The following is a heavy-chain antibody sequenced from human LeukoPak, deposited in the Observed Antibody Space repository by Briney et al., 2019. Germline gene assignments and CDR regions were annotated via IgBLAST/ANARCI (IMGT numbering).Heavy chain of an antibody. J-gene: IGHJ4*02. D-gene: IGHD1-26*01. CDR2: MNPNSGNT. Sequence: ASVKVSCKASGYTLTSYDINWVRQATGQGLEWMGWMNPNSGNTGYAQKFQGRVTVTRNTSISTAHMELSSLKSEDTAVYYCAREDSRLSGSYWGGEGFDYWGQGTLVTVSS. V-gene: IGHV1-8*03. CDR3: AREDSRLSGSYWGGEGFDY. CDR1: GYTLTSYD.